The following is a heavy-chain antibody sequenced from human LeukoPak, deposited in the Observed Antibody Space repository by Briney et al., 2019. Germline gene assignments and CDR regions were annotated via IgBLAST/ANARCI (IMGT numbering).Heavy chain of an antibody. CDR1: GFTFSNYA. CDR2: ITGSGGNT. Sequence: GGSLRLSCAAFGFTFSNYAMSWVRQAPGKGLEWVSAITGSGGNTYYADSVKGRFTISRDNSKNTVFLQMNSLRAEDTAVYYCAKWGDYDVLTGYYVSDYWGQGTLVTVPS. J-gene: IGHJ4*02. V-gene: IGHV3-23*01. D-gene: IGHD3-9*01. CDR3: AKWGDYDVLTGYYVSDY.